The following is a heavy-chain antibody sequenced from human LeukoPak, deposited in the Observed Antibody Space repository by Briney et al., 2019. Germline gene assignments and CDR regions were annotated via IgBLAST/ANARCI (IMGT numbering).Heavy chain of an antibody. CDR2: IYTSGST. CDR1: GGSISSGSYY. J-gene: IGHJ4*02. D-gene: IGHD4-17*01. V-gene: IGHV4-61*02. Sequence: SETLSLTCTVSGGSISSGSYYWSWIRQPAGKGLEWIGRIYTSGSTNCNPSLKSRVTISVDTSKNQFSLKLSSVTAADTAVYYCARDTVTFFDYWGQGTLVTVSS. CDR3: ARDTVTFFDY.